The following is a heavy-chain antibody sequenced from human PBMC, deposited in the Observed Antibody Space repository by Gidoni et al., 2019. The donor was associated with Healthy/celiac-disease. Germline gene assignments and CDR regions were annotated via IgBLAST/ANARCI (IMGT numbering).Heavy chain of an antibody. D-gene: IGHD5-18*01. CDR1: GGSIRSGSYY. CDR3: ARDWVDTAMPYYYGMDV. V-gene: IGHV4-61*02. J-gene: IGHJ6*02. Sequence: QVQLQESGPGLVKPSQTLSLTCTVSGGSIRSGSYYWSWIRQPAGKGLEWIGRIYTSGSTNYNPSLKSRVTISVDTSKNQFSLKLSSVTASDTAVYYCARDWVDTAMPYYYGMDVWGQGTTVTVSS. CDR2: IYTSGST.